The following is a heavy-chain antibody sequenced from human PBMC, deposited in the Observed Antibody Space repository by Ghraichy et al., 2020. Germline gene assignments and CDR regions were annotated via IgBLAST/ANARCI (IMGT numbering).Heavy chain of an antibody. Sequence: GGSLRLSCAASGFTFSSYGMHWVRQAPGKGLEWVAVISYDGSNKYYADSVKGRFTISRDNSKNTLYLQMNSLRAEDTAVYYCAKDGGYRIAARPNNWFDPWGQGTLVTVSS. D-gene: IGHD6-6*01. V-gene: IGHV3-30*18. CDR2: ISYDGSNK. CDR3: AKDGGYRIAARPNNWFDP. CDR1: GFTFSSYG. J-gene: IGHJ5*02.